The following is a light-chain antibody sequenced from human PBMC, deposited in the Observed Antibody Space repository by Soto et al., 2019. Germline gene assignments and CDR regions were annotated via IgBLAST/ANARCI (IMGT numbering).Light chain of an antibody. CDR3: CSYAGRSTYV. V-gene: IGLV2-23*02. CDR2: EVF. J-gene: IGLJ1*01. CDR1: SSDVGTYSI. Sequence: QSVLTQPACVSGSPGQSITISCSGTSSDVGTYSIVSWYQQYPGKAPKLMIYEVFKRPSGVSNRFSGSKSGNTASLTISGLQAEDEADYYCCSYAGRSTYVFATGPKVTVL.